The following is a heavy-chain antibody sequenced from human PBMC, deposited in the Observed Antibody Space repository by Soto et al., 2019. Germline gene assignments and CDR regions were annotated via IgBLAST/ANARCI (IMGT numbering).Heavy chain of an antibody. CDR2: INSDGSST. CDR3: ARDFQGGGYDSILA. D-gene: IGHD3-22*01. J-gene: IGHJ5*02. CDR1: EFTFSSHW. V-gene: IGHV3-74*01. Sequence: VGSLRLSCAASEFTFSSHWMHWVRQVPGKGLVWVSRINSDGSSTTYADSVKGRFTISRDNAKNTLYLQMNSLRAEDTAVYYCARDFQGGGYDSILAWGQGTLFPVAS.